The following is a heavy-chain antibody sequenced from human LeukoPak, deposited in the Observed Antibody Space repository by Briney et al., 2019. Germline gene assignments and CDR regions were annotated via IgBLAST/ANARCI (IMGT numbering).Heavy chain of an antibody. J-gene: IGHJ4*02. CDR1: GSSFTSYW. D-gene: IGHD3-10*01. CDR2: IYPGDSDT. V-gene: IGHV5-51*01. CDR3: ARLTMVRGVLDRFDY. Sequence: GESLQISCKGSGSSFTSYWIGWVRQLPGKGLEWMGIIYPGDSDTRYSPSFQGQVTISADKSISTAYLQWSSLKASDTAMYYCARLTMVRGVLDRFDYWGQGTLVTVSS.